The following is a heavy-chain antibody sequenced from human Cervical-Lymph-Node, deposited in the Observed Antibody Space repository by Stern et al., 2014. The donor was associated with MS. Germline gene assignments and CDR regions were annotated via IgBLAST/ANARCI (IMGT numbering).Heavy chain of an antibody. V-gene: IGHV1-69*01. D-gene: IGHD2-21*02. CDR3: ARASSRPYCGGDCYAYYFDY. Sequence: VQLVESGAEVKKPGSSVKVSCKASGGTFSSYAISWVRQAPGQGLEWMGGIIPIFGTANYAQKFQCRVTITADESTSTAYMELSSLRSEDTAVYYCARASSRPYCGGDCYAYYFDYWGQGTLVTVSS. J-gene: IGHJ4*02. CDR1: GGTFSSYA. CDR2: IIPIFGTA.